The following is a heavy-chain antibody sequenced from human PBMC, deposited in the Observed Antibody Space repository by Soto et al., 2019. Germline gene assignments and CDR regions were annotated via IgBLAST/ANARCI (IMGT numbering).Heavy chain of an antibody. V-gene: IGHV4-39*01. D-gene: IGHD1-26*01. CDR2: IYYSGST. CDR3: ARRPHYSESYPPFDY. CDR1: GGSISSSSYY. Sequence: QLQLQESGPGLVKPSETLSLTCTVSGGSISSSSYYWGWIRQPPGKGLEWIGSIYYSGSTYYNPSLKSRVTISVDTSKNQFSLKLSSVTAADTAVYYCARRPHYSESYPPFDYWGQGTLVTVSS. J-gene: IGHJ4*02.